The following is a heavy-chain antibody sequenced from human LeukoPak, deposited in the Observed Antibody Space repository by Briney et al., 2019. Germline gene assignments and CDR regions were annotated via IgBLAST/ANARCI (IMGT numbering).Heavy chain of an antibody. Sequence: SETLSLTCAVYGGSFSGHYWTWIRQPPGKGLEWIGEINHSGSTTYNPSLNSRVTILVDTSKNQFSLRLSSVTAADTAVYYCARPRYGSGSLDSWGQGTLVTVSS. CDR2: INHSGST. D-gene: IGHD3-10*01. CDR3: ARPRYGSGSLDS. J-gene: IGHJ4*02. CDR1: GGSFSGHY. V-gene: IGHV4-34*01.